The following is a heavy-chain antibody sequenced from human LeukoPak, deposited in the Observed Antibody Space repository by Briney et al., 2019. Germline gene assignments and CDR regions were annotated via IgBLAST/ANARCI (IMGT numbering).Heavy chain of an antibody. J-gene: IGHJ6*03. CDR3: ARGPIIDIAIVPAAVEYYYMDV. CDR1: GYTFTSYG. CDR2: ISAYNGNT. D-gene: IGHD2-2*01. V-gene: IGHV1-18*01. Sequence: RASVKVSCKASGYTFTSYGITWVRQAPGQGLEWMGWISAYNGNTKYAQKLQGRVTMTTDTSTSTAYMELRSLRSDDTAVYYCARGPIIDIAIVPAAVEYYYMDVWGKGTTVTVSS.